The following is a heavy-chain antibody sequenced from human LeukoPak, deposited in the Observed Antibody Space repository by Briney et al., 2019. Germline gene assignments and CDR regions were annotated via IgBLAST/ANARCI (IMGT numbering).Heavy chain of an antibody. CDR1: GYTFTSYD. J-gene: IGHJ5*02. V-gene: IGHV1-8*01. D-gene: IGHD6-13*01. CDR3: ARVLRGIAAAGTRWFDH. CDR2: MNPNSGNT. Sequence: GASVKVSCKASGYTFTSYDINWVRQATGQGLEWMGWMNPNSGNTGYAQKFQGRVTMTRNTSISTAYMELSSLRSEDTAVYYCARVLRGIAAAGTRWFDHWGQGTLVTVSS.